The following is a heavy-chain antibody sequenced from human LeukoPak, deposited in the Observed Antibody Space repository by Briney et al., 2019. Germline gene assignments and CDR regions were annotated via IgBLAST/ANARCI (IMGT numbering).Heavy chain of an antibody. CDR2: LSRSSDNT. CDR1: GGSISSSSYY. CDR3: AKERSGGWPFDS. D-gene: IGHD6-19*01. J-gene: IGHJ4*02. Sequence: PSETLSLTCTVSGGSISSSSYYWGWIRQPPGKGLEWVSGLSRSSDNTIYEDSVKGRFTISRDNSKNTLYLQMNSLRVEDTAVYYCAKERSGGWPFDSWGQGTLVTVSS. V-gene: IGHV3-23*01.